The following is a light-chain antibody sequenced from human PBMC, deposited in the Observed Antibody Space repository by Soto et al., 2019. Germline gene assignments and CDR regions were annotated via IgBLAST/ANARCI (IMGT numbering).Light chain of an antibody. Sequence: EVVLTQSPVTLSLSPGERATLSCRASQSVSSNLAWYQQKPGQAPRLLIYGASTRAAGIPARFSGSGSGTDFTLTISSLQSEDFAVYYCQQYHNWPRTFGQGTKVDIK. CDR1: QSVSSN. J-gene: IGKJ1*01. V-gene: IGKV3-15*01. CDR3: QQYHNWPRT. CDR2: GAS.